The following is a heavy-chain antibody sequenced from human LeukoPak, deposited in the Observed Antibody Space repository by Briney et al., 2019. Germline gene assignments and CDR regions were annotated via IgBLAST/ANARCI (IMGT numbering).Heavy chain of an antibody. CDR1: GFTFSDYY. CDR2: ISSSGSTI. Sequence: GGSLRLSCAASGFTFSDYYMSWIRQAPGKGLEWVSYISSSGSTIYYADSVKGRFTISRDNSKNTLYLQMNSLRAEDTAVYYCAKDIRSGAFDYWGQGTLVTVSS. CDR3: AKDIRSGAFDY. V-gene: IGHV3-11*01. J-gene: IGHJ4*02. D-gene: IGHD3-10*01.